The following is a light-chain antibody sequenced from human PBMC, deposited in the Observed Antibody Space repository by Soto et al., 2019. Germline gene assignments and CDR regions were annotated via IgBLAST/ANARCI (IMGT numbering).Light chain of an antibody. J-gene: IGLJ2*01. V-gene: IGLV2-14*01. Sequence: QSALTQPASVSGSPGQSITISCTGTNNDVGAYPYVSWYQQHPGTARKLIIYEVTNRPSGISDRFSGSKSGNTASLTISGLQAEDESDYYCSSFATSGTTVIFGGGTKLTVL. CDR3: SSFATSGTTVI. CDR2: EVT. CDR1: NNDVGAYPY.